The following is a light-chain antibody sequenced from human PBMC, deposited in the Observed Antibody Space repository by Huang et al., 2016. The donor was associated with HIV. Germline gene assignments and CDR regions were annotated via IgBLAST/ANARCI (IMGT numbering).Light chain of an antibody. Sequence: EIVLTQSPATLSLSPGERATFSCRASQSVSRYLAWYQQKTGQAPRLLIYDASNRATGIPARFSGSGSGTDVTLTISSLEPEDFAVYYCQQRSNWPLTFGGGTKVEIK. CDR1: QSVSRY. V-gene: IGKV3-11*01. CDR3: QQRSNWPLT. J-gene: IGKJ4*01. CDR2: DAS.